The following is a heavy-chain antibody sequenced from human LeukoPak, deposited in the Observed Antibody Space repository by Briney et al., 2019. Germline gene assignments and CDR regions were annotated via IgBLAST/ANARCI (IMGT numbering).Heavy chain of an antibody. Sequence: SETLSLTCTVSGGSISGSSYYWGWIRQPPGKGLEWIGSIYYSGSTYYNPSLKSRVTISVDTSKNQFSLKLSSVTAADTAVYYCARDGRYCSSTSCPYYYYYMDVWGKGTTVTVSS. J-gene: IGHJ6*03. CDR2: IYYSGST. V-gene: IGHV4-39*07. CDR3: ARDGRYCSSTSCPYYYYYMDV. CDR1: GGSISGSSYY. D-gene: IGHD2-2*01.